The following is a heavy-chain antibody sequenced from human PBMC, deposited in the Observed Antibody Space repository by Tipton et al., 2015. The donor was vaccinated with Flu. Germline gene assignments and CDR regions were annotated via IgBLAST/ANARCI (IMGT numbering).Heavy chain of an antibody. CDR2: IIPILGST. CDR3: ATAVGTSWVMTS. CDR1: GGTFSNYA. Sequence: QVQLVQSGVEVKKPGSSVKVSCRASGGTFSNYAINWVRQAPGQGLEWMGMIIPILGSTNSAQTFQGRVTITADESTTTAYMQLSSLRSEDTALYYCATAVGTSWVMTSWGQGTLVTVSS. J-gene: IGHJ4*02. V-gene: IGHV1-69*11. D-gene: IGHD1-1*01.